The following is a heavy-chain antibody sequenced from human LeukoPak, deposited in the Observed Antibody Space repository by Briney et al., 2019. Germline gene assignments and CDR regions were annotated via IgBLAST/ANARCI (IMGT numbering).Heavy chain of an antibody. CDR1: GGSISTYY. J-gene: IGHJ4*02. Sequence: SETLSLTCTVSGGSISTYYWNWIRQPPGKELEWIGYVYYSGNTNYNPSLKSRVTISVDTSKNQFSLRLSSVTAADTAVYYCARAPTRQQQLVYFDYWGQGTLVTVSS. CDR3: ARAPTRQQQLVYFDY. V-gene: IGHV4-59*01. CDR2: VYYSGNT. D-gene: IGHD6-13*01.